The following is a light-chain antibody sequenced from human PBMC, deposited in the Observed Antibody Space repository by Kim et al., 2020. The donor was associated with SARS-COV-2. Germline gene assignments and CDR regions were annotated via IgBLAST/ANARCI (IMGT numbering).Light chain of an antibody. CDR1: QGISSY. CDR3: QQLNSYPLVT. V-gene: IGKV1-9*01. Sequence: AVGDRVTITCRASQGISSYLAWYQQKPGKDPKLLIYAASTLQSGVPSRFSGSGSGTDFTLTISSLQPEYFATYYCQQLNSYPLVTFGPGTKVDIK. J-gene: IGKJ3*01. CDR2: AAS.